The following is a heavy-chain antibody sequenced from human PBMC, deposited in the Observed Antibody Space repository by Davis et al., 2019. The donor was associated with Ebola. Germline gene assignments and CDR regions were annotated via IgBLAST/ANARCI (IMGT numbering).Heavy chain of an antibody. V-gene: IGHV3-9*01. CDR3: AKDITPVVVAARGGYYYYYGMDV. Sequence: LSLTCAASGFTFDDYAMHWVRQAPGKGLEWVSGISWNSGSIGYADSVKGRFTISRDNAKNSLYLQMNSLRAEDTALYYCAKDITPVVVAARGGYYYYYGMDVWGQGTTVTVSS. CDR1: GFTFDDYA. D-gene: IGHD2-15*01. J-gene: IGHJ6*02. CDR2: ISWNSGSI.